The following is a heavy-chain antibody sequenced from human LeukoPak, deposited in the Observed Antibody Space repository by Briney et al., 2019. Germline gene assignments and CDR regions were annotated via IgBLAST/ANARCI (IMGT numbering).Heavy chain of an antibody. CDR1: GGSISSGSYY. CDR2: IYTSGST. V-gene: IGHV4-61*02. Sequence: SETLSLTCTVSGGSISSGSYYWSWIRQPAGKGLEWIGRIYTSGSTNYNPSLKSRVTISVDTSKNQFYLKLSSVTAADTAVYYCARVTSWDPWVSSLQGAFDLWGQGTMVTVSS. CDR3: ARVTSWDPWVSSLQGAFDL. J-gene: IGHJ3*01. D-gene: IGHD1-26*01.